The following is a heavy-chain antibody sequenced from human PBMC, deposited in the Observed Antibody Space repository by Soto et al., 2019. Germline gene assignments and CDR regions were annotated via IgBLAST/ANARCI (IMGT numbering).Heavy chain of an antibody. J-gene: IGHJ4*02. V-gene: IGHV4-31*04. CDR1: GGSVSSGGFY. Sequence: QVRLQESGPGLVKPSQTLSLTCTVSGGSVSSGGFYWNWIRQHPGKGLEWIGYMYNDGRTEYNPSPKSRVSMSVDTPKDQFSLKVMSVTVADTAVYYCTCEAGYWGQGILVTVSS. CDR2: MYNDGRT. CDR3: TCEAGY.